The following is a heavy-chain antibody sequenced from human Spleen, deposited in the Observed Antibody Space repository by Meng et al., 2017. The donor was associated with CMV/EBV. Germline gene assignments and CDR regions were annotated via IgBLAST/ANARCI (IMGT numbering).Heavy chain of an antibody. D-gene: IGHD6-6*01. CDR1: GFTFSSYA. CDR2: ISYDGSNK. V-gene: IGHV3-30-3*01. J-gene: IGHJ6*02. Sequence: GGSLRLSCAASGFTFSSYAMHWVRQAPGKGLEWVAVISYDGSNKYYADSVKGRFTISRDNAKNSLYLQMNSLRAEDTAVYYCARDSARPAAGLSYYYYGMDVWGQGTTVTVSS. CDR3: ARDSARPAAGLSYYYYGMDV.